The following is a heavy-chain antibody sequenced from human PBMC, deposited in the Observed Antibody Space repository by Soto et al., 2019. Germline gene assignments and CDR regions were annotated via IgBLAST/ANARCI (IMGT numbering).Heavy chain of an antibody. CDR3: ASGSSSDY. Sequence: QVQLVQSGAEVKKPGASVRVSCKASGYTFADYYMHWVRQAPGQGLEWMGCINPNSGGTNYPQKFQGRVTMTRDTPISTAYMELGRLKSDDTAVYYCASGSSSDYWGQGTLVTVSS. CDR1: GYTFADYY. J-gene: IGHJ4*02. V-gene: IGHV1-2*02. CDR2: INPNSGGT. D-gene: IGHD1-26*01.